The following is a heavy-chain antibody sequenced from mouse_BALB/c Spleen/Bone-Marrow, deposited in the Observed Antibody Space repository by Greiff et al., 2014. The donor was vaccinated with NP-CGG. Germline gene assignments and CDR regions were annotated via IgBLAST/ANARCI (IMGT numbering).Heavy chain of an antibody. CDR3: ARSTMITEGFAY. J-gene: IGHJ3*01. Sequence: VHLVESGPGLVAPSQSLSITCTVSGFSLTSYGVHWVRQPPGKGLEWLGVIWAGESTNYNSALMSRLSISKDNSKSQVFLKMNSLQTDDTAMYYCARSTMITEGFAYWGQGTLVTVSA. D-gene: IGHD2-4*01. V-gene: IGHV2-9*02. CDR2: IWAGEST. CDR1: GFSLTSYG.